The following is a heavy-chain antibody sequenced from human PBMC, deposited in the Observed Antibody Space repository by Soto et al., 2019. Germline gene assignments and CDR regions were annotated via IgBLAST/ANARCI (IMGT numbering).Heavy chain of an antibody. D-gene: IGHD2-15*01. CDR2: IIPIFGTT. J-gene: IGHJ6*02. CDR3: ARDNCSGGSCYPYYYYGMDV. V-gene: IGHV1-69*01. CDR1: GGTFSSYA. Sequence: QVQLVQSGTEVKKPGSSVKVSCKASGGTFSSYAVSWVRQAPGQGLEWMGGIIPIFGTTNYAQKFQGRVTITADESTSTVYMELSSLRSEDTAVYYCARDNCSGGSCYPYYYYGMDVWGQGTTVTVSS.